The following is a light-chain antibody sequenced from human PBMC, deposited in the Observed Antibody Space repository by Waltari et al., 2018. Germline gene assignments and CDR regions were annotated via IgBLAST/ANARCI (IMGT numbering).Light chain of an antibody. CDR2: GAS. CDR3: QQYNDWPPLT. Sequence: ETVMTQSPATLSVSPGERATLSCRASQSVRSNLAWYQQKPGQPPRLLSYGASSRATGIPTTFSGSGAGTEFTLTISSLQSEDFSVYYCQQYNDWPPLTFGGGTKVEIK. J-gene: IGKJ4*01. V-gene: IGKV3-15*01. CDR1: QSVRSN.